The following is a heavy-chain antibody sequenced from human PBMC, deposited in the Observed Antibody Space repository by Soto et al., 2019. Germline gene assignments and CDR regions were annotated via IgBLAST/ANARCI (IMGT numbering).Heavy chain of an antibody. D-gene: IGHD3-16*01. J-gene: IGHJ4*02. Sequence: SVKVSCKGSGGTFSSHGISWVRQAPGQGLEWMGGIIPIFGTATANYAQKFQGRVTITADESTSTAYMELSSLRSEDTAVFYCAKERGGYRSNRAFDSWGQGTLVTVSS. CDR1: GGTFSSHG. V-gene: IGHV1-69*13. CDR3: AKERGGYRSNRAFDS. CDR2: IIPIFGTATA.